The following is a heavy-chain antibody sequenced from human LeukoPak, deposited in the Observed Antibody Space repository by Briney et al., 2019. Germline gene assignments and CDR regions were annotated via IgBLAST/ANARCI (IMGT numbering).Heavy chain of an antibody. CDR2: IIPIFGTA. V-gene: IGHV1-69*01. Sequence: SVKVSCKASGGTFSSYAISWVRQAPGQGLEWMGGIIPIFGTANYAQKFQGRVTITADDSTSTAYMELSSLRSEDTAVYYCARAGGGSSGYYYDSFQVPESDYWGQGTLVTVSS. J-gene: IGHJ4*02. CDR1: GGTFSSYA. D-gene: IGHD3-22*01. CDR3: ARAGGGSSGYYYDSFQVPESDY.